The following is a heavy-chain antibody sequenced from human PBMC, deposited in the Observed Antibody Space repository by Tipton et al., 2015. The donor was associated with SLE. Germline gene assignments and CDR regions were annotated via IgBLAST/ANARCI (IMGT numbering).Heavy chain of an antibody. V-gene: IGHV4-39*07. Sequence: TLSLTCTVSGGSISSSSYYWGWIRQSPGKGLEWIGSIYYSGSTYYNPSLKSRVTIPVDRSKNQFSLKLSSVTAADTAVYYCAREAPLHITMVRGVIYYWGQGTLGTVAS. CDR1: GGSISSSSYY. CDR3: AREAPLHITMVRGVIYY. CDR2: IYYSGST. J-gene: IGHJ4*02. D-gene: IGHD3-10*01.